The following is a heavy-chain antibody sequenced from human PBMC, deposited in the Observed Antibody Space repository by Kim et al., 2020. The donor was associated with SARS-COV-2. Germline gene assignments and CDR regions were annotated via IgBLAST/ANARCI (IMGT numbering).Heavy chain of an antibody. J-gene: IGHJ5*02. D-gene: IGHD6-6*01. CDR3: ASSSWTLGLFDP. Sequence: NYSPSFQGHVTISADKSISTAYLQWSSLKASDTAMYYCASSSWTLGLFDPWGQGTLVTVSS. V-gene: IGHV5-10-1*01.